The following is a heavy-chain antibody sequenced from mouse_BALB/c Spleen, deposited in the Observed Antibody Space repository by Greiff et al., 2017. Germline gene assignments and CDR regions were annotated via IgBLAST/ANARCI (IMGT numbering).Heavy chain of an antibody. CDR3: ARGTARASFAY. Sequence: EVQRVESGAELVKPGASVKLSCTASGFNIKDTYMHWVKQRPEQGLEWIGRIDPANGNTKYDPKFQGKATITADTSSNTAYLQLSSLTSEDTAVYYCARGTARASFAYWGQGTLVTVSA. CDR2: IDPANGNT. V-gene: IGHV14-3*02. CDR1: GFNIKDTY. J-gene: IGHJ3*01. D-gene: IGHD3-2*01.